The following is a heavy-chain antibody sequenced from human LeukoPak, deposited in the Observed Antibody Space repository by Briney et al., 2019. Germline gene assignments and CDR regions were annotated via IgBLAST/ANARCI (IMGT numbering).Heavy chain of an antibody. Sequence: SETLSLTCTVSGGSISSSSYYWGWIRQPPGKGLEWIGSIYYSGSTYYNPSLKSRVTISVDTSKNQFSLKLSSVTAADTAVYYCARHAGPRDFWSGYYDSYYYGMDVWGQGTTVTVSS. CDR1: GGSISSSSYY. D-gene: IGHD3-3*01. J-gene: IGHJ6*02. V-gene: IGHV4-39*01. CDR3: ARHAGPRDFWSGYYDSYYYGMDV. CDR2: IYYSGST.